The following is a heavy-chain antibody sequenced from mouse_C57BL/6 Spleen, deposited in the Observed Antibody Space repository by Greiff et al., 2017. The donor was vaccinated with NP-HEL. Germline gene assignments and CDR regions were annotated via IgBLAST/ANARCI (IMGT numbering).Heavy chain of an antibody. V-gene: IGHV1-82*01. Sequence: LQESGPELVKPGASVKISCKASGYAFSSSCMNWVKQRPGKGLEWIGWIYTGDGDTNYNGKFKGKATLTADKSSSTAYLQLSILTTVYSAVYFCAIYDVGYCDYWGQGTTLTVSS. CDR3: AIYDVGYCDY. J-gene: IGHJ2*01. CDR2: IYTGDGDT. D-gene: IGHD2-12*01. CDR1: GYAFSSSC.